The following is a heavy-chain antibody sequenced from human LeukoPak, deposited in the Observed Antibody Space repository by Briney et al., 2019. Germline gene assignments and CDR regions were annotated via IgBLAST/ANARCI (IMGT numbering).Heavy chain of an antibody. CDR1: GYTFTSYD. D-gene: IGHD3-10*01. CDR2: MNPNSGNT. Sequence: ASVKVSCKASGYTFTSYDINWVRQATGQGLEWMGWMNPNSGNTGYAQKFQGRVTMTRNTSISTAYMELSSLRSEDTAVYYCATRYGSGSYYNVWYYYYMDVWGKGTTVTVSS. CDR3: ATRYGSGSYYNVWYYYYMDV. V-gene: IGHV1-8*01. J-gene: IGHJ6*03.